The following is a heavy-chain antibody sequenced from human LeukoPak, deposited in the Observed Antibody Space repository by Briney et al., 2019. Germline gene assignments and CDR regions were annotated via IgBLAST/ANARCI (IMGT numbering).Heavy chain of an antibody. Sequence: SETLSLTCAVSGYSISSGYYWGWIRQPPGKGLEWIGSIYHSGSTYYNPSLKSRVTISVDTSKNQFSLKLSSVTAADTAVYYCARVFSGSGWYGGPFEYWGQGTLVTVFS. V-gene: IGHV4-38-2*01. CDR1: GYSISSGYY. J-gene: IGHJ4*02. CDR3: ARVFSGSGWYGGPFEY. CDR2: IYHSGST. D-gene: IGHD6-19*01.